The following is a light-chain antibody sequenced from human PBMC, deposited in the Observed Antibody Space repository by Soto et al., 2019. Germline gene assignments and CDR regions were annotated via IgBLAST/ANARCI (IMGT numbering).Light chain of an antibody. CDR2: EAS. V-gene: IGLV2-23*01. CDR3: ASYSTSATLV. J-gene: IGLJ3*02. Sequence: QSALTQPASVSGSPGQSITISCTGTSTDVGNYDLVSWYQKHPGKAPKVMIYEASKRPSGVSHRFSGSKSGNTAFLTISGLQAEDEADYYCASYSTSATLVFGGGTKVTVL. CDR1: STDVGNYDL.